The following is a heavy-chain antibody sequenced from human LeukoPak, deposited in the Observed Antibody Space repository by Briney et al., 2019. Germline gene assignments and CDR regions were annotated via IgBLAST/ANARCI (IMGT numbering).Heavy chain of an antibody. CDR3: ATHLGSGIRFKY. Sequence: PGRSLRLSCSASGYRFSNYGMHWVRQAPGKGLEWVAVIWYDGSKKNYGDSVKGRFTISRDNSKNTVYLQMNSLRAEDTAVYYCATHLGSGIRFKYRGQGTLVTVSS. CDR1: GYRFSNYG. J-gene: IGHJ4*02. CDR2: IWYDGSKK. D-gene: IGHD3-10*01. V-gene: IGHV3-33*01.